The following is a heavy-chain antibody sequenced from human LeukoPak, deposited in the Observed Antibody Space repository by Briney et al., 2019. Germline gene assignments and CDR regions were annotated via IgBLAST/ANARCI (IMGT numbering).Heavy chain of an antibody. CDR2: IRSKTHSGAT. V-gene: IGHV3-49*03. Sequence: PGGSLRLSCTASGFTFGDYAMSWFRQAPGKGLEGLGFIRSKTHSGATEYAASVRGRFTISRDDSKSIAYLQMDSLKTEDTAMYYCTRGYSYGFHWGQGTLVTVSS. D-gene: IGHD5-18*01. J-gene: IGHJ4*02. CDR1: GFTFGDYA. CDR3: TRGYSYGFH.